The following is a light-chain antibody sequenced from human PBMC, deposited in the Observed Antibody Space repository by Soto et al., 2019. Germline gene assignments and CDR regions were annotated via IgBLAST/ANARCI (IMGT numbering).Light chain of an antibody. CDR2: GAS. CDR1: QSVTSN. CDR3: QQYDNWWT. V-gene: IGKV3-15*01. J-gene: IGKJ1*01. Sequence: EIVMTQSPATLSVSPGERATLSCRASQSVTSNLAWYQKKPGQAPRLLIYGASTRATGIPGRFSGSGSGTDFTLTISSLQSEEFAVYYCQQYDNWWTFGQGTRVEIK.